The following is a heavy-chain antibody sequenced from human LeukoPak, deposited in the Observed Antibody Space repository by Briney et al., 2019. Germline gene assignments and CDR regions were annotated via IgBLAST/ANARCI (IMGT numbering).Heavy chain of an antibody. J-gene: IGHJ4*02. V-gene: IGHV4-39*01. CDR3: ARSGSYDYFDY. CDR1: GGSITSSNYY. CDR2: IYYSGTT. Sequence: SETLSLTCTVSGGSITSSNYYWGWIRQPPGKGLEWIGSIYYSGTTYYNPSLKSRVAISVDTSKNQFSLKLSSVTAADTAVYYCARSGSYDYFDYWGQGTLVTVSS. D-gene: IGHD1-26*01.